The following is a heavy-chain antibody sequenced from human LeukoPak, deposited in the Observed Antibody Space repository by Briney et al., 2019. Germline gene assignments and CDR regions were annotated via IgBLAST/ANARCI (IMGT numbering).Heavy chain of an antibody. J-gene: IGHJ4*02. D-gene: IGHD2/OR15-2a*01. V-gene: IGHV4-59*01. CDR3: ARTRIAFDY. CDR1: GGSISSYY. Sequence: PSETLSLTCTVSGGSISSYYWSWIRQPPGKGLEWIGYIYYSGSTNYNPSLKSRVTISVDTSKNQFSLKLSSVTAADTAVYYRARTRIAFDYWGQGTLVTVSS. CDR2: IYYSGST.